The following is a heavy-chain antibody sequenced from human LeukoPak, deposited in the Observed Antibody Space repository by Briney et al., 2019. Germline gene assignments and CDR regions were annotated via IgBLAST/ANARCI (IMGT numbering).Heavy chain of an antibody. V-gene: IGHV3-74*01. Sequence: GGSLRLSCAASGFTFSKNWMHWVRQVPGKGLVWVSRINTYGSSTGYADSVKGRFTISRDNAKNTLYLQMSSLRAEDTAVYYCAREKWYLDYWGQGTLVTVSS. CDR2: INTYGSST. J-gene: IGHJ4*02. CDR1: GFTFSKNW. CDR3: AREKWYLDY. D-gene: IGHD1-26*01.